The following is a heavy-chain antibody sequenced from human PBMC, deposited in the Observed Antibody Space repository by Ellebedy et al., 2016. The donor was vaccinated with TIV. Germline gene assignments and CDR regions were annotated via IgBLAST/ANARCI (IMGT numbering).Heavy chain of an antibody. V-gene: IGHV4-59*01. CDR2: TSYTGST. CDR3: AAEVTMVRGLIVH. D-gene: IGHD3-10*01. J-gene: IGHJ4*02. CDR1: GGSMSTNY. Sequence: GSLRLXXTVSGGSMSTNYWSWIRQPPGKGLEWIGYTSYTGSTNYSPSLNSRVTISVDTSKNQFSLKLTSVTAADTAVYYCAAEVTMVRGLIVHWGQGTLVTVSS.